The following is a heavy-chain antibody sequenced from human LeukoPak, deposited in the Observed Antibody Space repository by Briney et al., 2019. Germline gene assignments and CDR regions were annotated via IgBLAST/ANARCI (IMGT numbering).Heavy chain of an antibody. Sequence: SETLSLTCSVSGGPISNYYWSWIRQPPGKGLEWIGYIHYSGITKYNPSVKSRVTISLDTSKNQFSLKLSSVTAADTAVYYCASSGNYYFTLDYWGQGTLVTVSS. CDR1: GGPISNYY. J-gene: IGHJ4*02. D-gene: IGHD3-10*01. CDR3: ASSGNYYFTLDY. V-gene: IGHV4-59*08. CDR2: IHYSGIT.